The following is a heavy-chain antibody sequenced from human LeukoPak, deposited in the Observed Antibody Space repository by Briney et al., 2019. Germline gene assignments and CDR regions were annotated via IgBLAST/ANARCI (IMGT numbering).Heavy chain of an antibody. J-gene: IGHJ4*02. CDR3: AKVVVIAADSGYYFDS. CDR2: ISTDGDHT. CDR1: GLMFSGYW. D-gene: IGHD2-15*01. Sequence: QTGGSLRLSCSASGLMFSGYWMHWVRQAPGKGLVWVSRISTDGDHTTYADSVKGRFTISRDNAKNTVYLQMNSLRAEDTAVYYCAKVVVIAADSGYYFDSWGQGTLVTVSS. V-gene: IGHV3-74*03.